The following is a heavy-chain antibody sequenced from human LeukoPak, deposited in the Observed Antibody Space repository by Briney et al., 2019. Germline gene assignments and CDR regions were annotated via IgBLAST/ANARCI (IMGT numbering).Heavy chain of an antibody. D-gene: IGHD6-13*01. CDR2: ISSSSSTI. V-gene: IGHV3-48*04. Sequence: PGGSLRLSCAASGFTFSSYSMNWVRQAPGKGLGWVSYISSSSSTIYYADSVKGRFTISRDNAKNSLYLQMNSLRAEDTAVYYCARDATAGAGTVYMDVWGKGTTVTISS. CDR1: GFTFSSYS. CDR3: ARDATAGAGTVYMDV. J-gene: IGHJ6*03.